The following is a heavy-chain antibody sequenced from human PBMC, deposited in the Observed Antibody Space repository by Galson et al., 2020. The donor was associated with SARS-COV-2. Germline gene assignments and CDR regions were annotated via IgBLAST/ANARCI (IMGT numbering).Heavy chain of an antibody. CDR3: ARGKEQLVWSDWFDP. CDR1: GYTFTSYG. CDR2: ISAYNGNT. D-gene: IGHD6-13*01. Sequence: ASVKVSCKASGYTFTSYGISWVRQAPGQGLEWMGWISAYNGNTNYAQKLQGRVTMTTDTSTSTAYMELRSLRSDDTAVYYCARGKEQLVWSDWFDPWGQGTLVTVSS. V-gene: IGHV1-18*01. J-gene: IGHJ5*02.